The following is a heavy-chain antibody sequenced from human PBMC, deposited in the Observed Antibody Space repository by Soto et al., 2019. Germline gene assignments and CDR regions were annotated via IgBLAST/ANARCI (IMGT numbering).Heavy chain of an antibody. CDR1: GFTFSSYA. CDR3: AKDLGDYVWGSYRYSFDY. Sequence: EVQLLESGGGLVQPGGSLRLSCAASGFTFSSYAMSWVRQAPGKGVEWVSAISGSGGSTYYADSVKGRFTISRDNSKNTLYLQMNSLRAEDTAVYYCAKDLGDYVWGSYRYSFDYWGQGTLVTVSS. CDR2: ISGSGGST. J-gene: IGHJ4*02. V-gene: IGHV3-23*01. D-gene: IGHD3-16*02.